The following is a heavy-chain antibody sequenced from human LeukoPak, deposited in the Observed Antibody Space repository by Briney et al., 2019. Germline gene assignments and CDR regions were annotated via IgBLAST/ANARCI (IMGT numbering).Heavy chain of an antibody. CDR1: GGPISSSSYY. V-gene: IGHV4-39*07. J-gene: IGHJ4*02. CDR2: IYYSGST. CDR3: ARAGARGGTGDFYLDFDY. D-gene: IGHD7-27*01. Sequence: SETLSLTCTVSGGPISSSSYYWGWIRQPPGKGLEWIGSIYYSGSTYYNPSLKSRVTISVDTSKNQFSLKLSSVTAADTAVYYCARAGARGGTGDFYLDFDYWGQGTLVTVSS.